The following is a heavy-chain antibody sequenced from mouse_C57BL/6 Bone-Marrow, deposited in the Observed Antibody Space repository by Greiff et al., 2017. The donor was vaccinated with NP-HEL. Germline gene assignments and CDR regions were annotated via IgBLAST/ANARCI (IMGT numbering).Heavy chain of an antibody. CDR2: IYPRDGST. V-gene: IGHV1-78*01. J-gene: IGHJ4*01. CDR3: ARIYYDSYDYAMDY. D-gene: IGHD2-4*01. CDR1: GYTFTDHT. Sequence: VQLQQSDAELVKPGASVKISCKASGYTFTDHTIHWMKQRPEQGLEWIGYIYPRDGSTKYNEKFKGKATLTADKSSSTAYMQLNSLTSEDSAVYFGARIYYDSYDYAMDYWGQGTSVTVSS.